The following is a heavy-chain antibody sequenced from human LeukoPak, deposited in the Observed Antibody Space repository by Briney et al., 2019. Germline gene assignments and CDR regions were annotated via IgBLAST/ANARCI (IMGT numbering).Heavy chain of an antibody. J-gene: IGHJ5*02. Sequence: QPGGSLRLSCAASGFTFSSYAMHWVRQAPGKGLEWVAVISYDGSNKYYADSVKGRFTISRDNSKNTLYLQMNSLRAEDTAVYYCAKSPISSALGGWFDPWGQGTLVTVSS. D-gene: IGHD6-13*01. CDR3: AKSPISSALGGWFDP. CDR2: ISYDGSNK. V-gene: IGHV3-30*04. CDR1: GFTFSSYA.